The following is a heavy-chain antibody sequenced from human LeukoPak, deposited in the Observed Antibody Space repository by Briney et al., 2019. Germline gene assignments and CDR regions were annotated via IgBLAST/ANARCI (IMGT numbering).Heavy chain of an antibody. Sequence: ASVKVSCKVSGYTLTEVSIHWVRQAPGKGLEWMAGFDPDDGETIYAQKFQGRVTMTEDTSTDTAYMELSSLRSEDTAMYYCATEAAYGNFGELLAWGQGSLVTVSS. CDR3: ATEAAYGNFGELLA. J-gene: IGHJ5*02. D-gene: IGHD3-10*01. V-gene: IGHV1-24*01. CDR1: GYTLTEVS. CDR2: FDPDDGET.